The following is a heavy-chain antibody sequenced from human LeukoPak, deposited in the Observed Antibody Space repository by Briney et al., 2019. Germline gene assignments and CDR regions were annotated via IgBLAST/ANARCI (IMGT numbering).Heavy chain of an antibody. CDR3: ARGYSSGWYPFAY. V-gene: IGHV1-69*13. Sequence: SVKVSCKASGGTFSSYAISWVRQAPGQGLEWMGGIIPIFGTANYAQKFQGRVTITADESTSTAYMELSSLRSEDTAAYYCARGYSSGWYPFAYWGQGTLVTVSS. D-gene: IGHD6-19*01. J-gene: IGHJ4*02. CDR2: IIPIFGTA. CDR1: GGTFSSYA.